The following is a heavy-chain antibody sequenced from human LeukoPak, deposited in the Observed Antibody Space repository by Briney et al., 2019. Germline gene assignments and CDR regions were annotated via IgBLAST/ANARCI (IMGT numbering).Heavy chain of an antibody. D-gene: IGHD3-10*01. V-gene: IGHV1-18*01. J-gene: IGHJ4*02. Sequence: ASVKVSCKASGYTFTSYGITWVRQAPGQGLEWMGWISTYNGNTNYAQKFQGRVTMTTDTSTSTAYTELRSLRFDDTAVYYCARSPEWFGESRNYYFDYWGQGTLVTVSS. CDR1: GYTFTSYG. CDR3: ARSPEWFGESRNYYFDY. CDR2: ISTYNGNT.